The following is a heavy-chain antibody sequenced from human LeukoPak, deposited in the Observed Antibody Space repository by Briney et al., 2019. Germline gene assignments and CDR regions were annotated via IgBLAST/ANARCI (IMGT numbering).Heavy chain of an antibody. D-gene: IGHD4-17*01. J-gene: IGHJ4*02. Sequence: PAETLSLTCAVSGGSISSRNWWSWVRQPPGKGLEWIGEIYHSGSTNYNPSLKTRVTISVDKSKNQFSLKLSSVTAADTAVYYCARASHDYGDYSHFDYWGQGTLVTVSS. CDR1: GGSISSRNW. CDR3: ARASHDYGDYSHFDY. CDR2: IYHSGST. V-gene: IGHV4-4*02.